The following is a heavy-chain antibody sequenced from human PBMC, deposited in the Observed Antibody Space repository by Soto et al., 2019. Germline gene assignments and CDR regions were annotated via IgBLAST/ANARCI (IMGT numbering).Heavy chain of an antibody. D-gene: IGHD2-2*01. V-gene: IGHV1-46*03. CDR2: INPSGGST. CDR3: ARDGTGETYCSSTSCYYFDY. J-gene: IGHJ4*02. CDR1: GYTFTSYY. Sequence: ASVKVSCKASGYTFTSYYMHWVRQAPGQGLEWMGIINPSGGSTSYAQKFQGRVTMTRDTSTSTVYMELSSLRSEDTAVYYCARDGTGETYCSSTSCYYFDYWGQGTLATVSS.